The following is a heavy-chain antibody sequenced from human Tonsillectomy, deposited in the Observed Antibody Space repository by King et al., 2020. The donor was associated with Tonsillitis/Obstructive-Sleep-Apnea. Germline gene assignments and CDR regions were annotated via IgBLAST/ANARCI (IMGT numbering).Heavy chain of an antibody. Sequence: QLQESGPGLVKPSGTLSLTCAVSGASISSSHWWSWVRQPPGQGLEWIGEISHSGSTNFNPSLKSRVPISVDYSRNQFSLNLNSVTAADTAVYYCVRNGAFYFEYWGQGTLVTVSS. CDR2: ISHSGST. CDR1: GASISSSHW. D-gene: IGHD2-8*01. J-gene: IGHJ4*02. CDR3: VRNGAFYFEY. V-gene: IGHV4-4*02.